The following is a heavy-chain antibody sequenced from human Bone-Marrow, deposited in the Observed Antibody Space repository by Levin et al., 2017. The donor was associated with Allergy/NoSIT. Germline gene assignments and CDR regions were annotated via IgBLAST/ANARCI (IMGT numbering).Heavy chain of an antibody. CDR2: FDPQHDDS. CDR1: GYPLSDLS. CDR3: TTGGIEQAFDY. J-gene: IGHJ4*02. Sequence: PGESLKISCTVAGYPLSDLSIHWVRQAPGKGLEWMGGFDPQHDDSVYAPKFQGRVTMTEDTSVDTAYMELRSLTSEDTAMYYCTTGGIEQAFDYWGQGTLVTVSS. V-gene: IGHV1-24*01. D-gene: IGHD3-16*01.